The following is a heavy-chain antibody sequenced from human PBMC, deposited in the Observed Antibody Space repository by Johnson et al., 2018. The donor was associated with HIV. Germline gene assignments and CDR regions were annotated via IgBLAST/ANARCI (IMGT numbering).Heavy chain of an antibody. CDR3: ARGMTTVTNHDAFDI. V-gene: IGHV3-30-3*01. Sequence: QVLLVESGGGVVQPGRSLRLSCAASGFTFSSYAMHWVRQAPGQGLEWVAVISYDRSNKYYADSVKGRFTISRDNSKNTLYLQMNSLRAEDTAVYYCARGMTTVTNHDAFDIWGQGTMVTVSS. J-gene: IGHJ3*02. CDR1: GFTFSSYA. D-gene: IGHD4-17*01. CDR2: ISYDRSNK.